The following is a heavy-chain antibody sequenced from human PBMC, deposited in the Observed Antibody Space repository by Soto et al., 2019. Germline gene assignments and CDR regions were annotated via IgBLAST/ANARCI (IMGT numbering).Heavy chain of an antibody. Sequence: GGSLGLSCAASGFTFSSYAMSWVRQAPGKGLEWVSAISGSGGSTYYADSVKGRFTISRDNSKNTLYLQMNSLRAEDTAVYYCAKATMVRGVLYWGQGTLVTVSS. CDR1: GFTFSSYA. D-gene: IGHD3-10*01. V-gene: IGHV3-23*01. CDR2: ISGSGGST. J-gene: IGHJ4*02. CDR3: AKATMVRGVLY.